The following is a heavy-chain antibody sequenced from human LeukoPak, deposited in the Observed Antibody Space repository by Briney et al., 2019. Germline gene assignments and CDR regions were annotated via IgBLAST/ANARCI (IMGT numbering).Heavy chain of an antibody. Sequence: GGSLRLSCAASGFTFNSYSMNWVRQTPEKGLEWVSSISHSSTYMYYTDSVKGRFTISRDNAKNSLYLQMNSLRAEDTAVYCCARVPPTTAHSWGQGTLVTVSS. CDR3: ARVPPTTAHS. J-gene: IGHJ4*02. CDR2: ISHSSTYM. V-gene: IGHV3-21*01. CDR1: GFTFNSYS. D-gene: IGHD4-17*01.